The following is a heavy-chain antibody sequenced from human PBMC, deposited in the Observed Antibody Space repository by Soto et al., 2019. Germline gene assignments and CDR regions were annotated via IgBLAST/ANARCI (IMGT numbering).Heavy chain of an antibody. CDR2: ISWNSGSI. CDR1: GFTFDDYA. D-gene: IGHD5-18*01. V-gene: IGHV3-9*01. Sequence: EVQLVESGGGLVQPGRSLRLSCAASGFTFDDYAIHWVRQAPGKGLEWDSGISWNSGSIGYADSVKGRFTISRDNAKNSLYLQMNSLRAEDTALYYCAKDKGGYSYGPFDYWGQGTLVTVSS. J-gene: IGHJ4*02. CDR3: AKDKGGYSYGPFDY.